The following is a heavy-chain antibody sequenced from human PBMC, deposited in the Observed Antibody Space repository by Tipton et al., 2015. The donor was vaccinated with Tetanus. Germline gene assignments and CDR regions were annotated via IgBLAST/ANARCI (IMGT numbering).Heavy chain of an antibody. CDR2: IYYSGST. CDR1: GGSISSGGSF. Sequence: TLSLTCTVSGGSISSGGSFWSWIRQHPGKDLEWIGYIYYSGSTYYNPSLQSRVTISLDTSKNQFSLNLTSVTAADTAVYYCARNTSSSPWFDPWGQGTLVTVSS. J-gene: IGHJ5*02. CDR3: ARNTSSSPWFDP. V-gene: IGHV4-31*03. D-gene: IGHD6-6*01.